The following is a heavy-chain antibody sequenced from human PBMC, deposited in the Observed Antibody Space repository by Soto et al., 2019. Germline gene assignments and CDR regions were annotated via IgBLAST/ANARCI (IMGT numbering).Heavy chain of an antibody. CDR3: AKVKTALLWFGELPTQGMDV. V-gene: IGHV3-23*01. CDR1: GFTFSSYG. D-gene: IGHD3-10*01. Sequence: PGGSLRLSCTASGFTFSSYGMNWVRQAPGKGLEWVSAISGSGGSTYYADSVKGRFTISRDNSKNTLYLQMNSLRAEDTAVYYCAKVKTALLWFGELPTQGMDVWGQGTTVTVS. J-gene: IGHJ6*02. CDR2: ISGSGGST.